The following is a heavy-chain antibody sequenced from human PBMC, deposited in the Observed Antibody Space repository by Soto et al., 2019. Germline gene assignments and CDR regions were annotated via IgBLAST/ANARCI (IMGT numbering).Heavy chain of an antibody. J-gene: IGHJ4*02. CDR3: ARGPTITMIVGAYFDY. CDR2: ISSSSTI. D-gene: IGHD3-22*01. V-gene: IGHV3-48*02. CDR1: GFTFSSYS. Sequence: GGSLRLSCAASGFTFSSYSMNWVRQAPGKGLEWVSYISSSSTIYHADSVKGRFTISRDNAKNSLYLQMNSLRDEDTAVYYCARGPTITMIVGAYFDYWGQGTLVTVS.